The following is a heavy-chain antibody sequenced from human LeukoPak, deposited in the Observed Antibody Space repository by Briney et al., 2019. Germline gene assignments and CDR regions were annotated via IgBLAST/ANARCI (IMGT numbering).Heavy chain of an antibody. J-gene: IGHJ4*02. Sequence: GGSLRLSCTASGFTFGDYAMSWVRQAPGKGLEWVGFIRSKAYGGTTEYAASVKGRFTISRDDSKSIAYLQMNSLKTEDTAVYYCTRVGSYDSSGFHFDYWGQGTLVTVSS. D-gene: IGHD3-22*01. V-gene: IGHV3-49*04. CDR1: GFTFGDYA. CDR3: TRVGSYDSSGFHFDY. CDR2: IRSKAYGGTT.